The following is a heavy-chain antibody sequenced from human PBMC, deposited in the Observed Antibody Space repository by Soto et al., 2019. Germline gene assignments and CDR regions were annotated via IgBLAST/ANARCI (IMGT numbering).Heavy chain of an antibody. CDR1: GFTFSSYG. J-gene: IGHJ6*02. Sequence: LRLSCAASGFTFSSYGMHWVRQAPGKGLEWVAVISYDGSNKYYADSVKGRFTISRDNSKNTLYLQMSSLRAEDTAVYYCAKDRESIWYLTASYYYYYGMDVWGQGTTVTVSS. V-gene: IGHV3-30*18. CDR2: ISYDGSNK. D-gene: IGHD6-13*01. CDR3: AKDRESIWYLTASYYYYYGMDV.